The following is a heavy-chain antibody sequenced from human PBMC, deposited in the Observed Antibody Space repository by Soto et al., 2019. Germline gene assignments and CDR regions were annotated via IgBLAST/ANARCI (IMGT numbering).Heavy chain of an antibody. J-gene: IGHJ4*02. CDR1: GYTFTGYY. Sequence: ASVKVSCKASGYTFTGYYMHWVRQAPGQGLEWMGWINPNSGGTNYAQKFQGWVTMTRDTSISTAYMELSRLRSDDTAVYYCARGECSGGSCYVDCGGQGPRVTVS. CDR3: ARGECSGGSCYVDC. CDR2: INPNSGGT. D-gene: IGHD2-15*01. V-gene: IGHV1-2*04.